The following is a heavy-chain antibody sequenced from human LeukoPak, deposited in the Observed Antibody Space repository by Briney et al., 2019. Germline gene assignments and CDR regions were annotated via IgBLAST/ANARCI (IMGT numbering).Heavy chain of an antibody. D-gene: IGHD3-16*01. CDR2: IYSDAST. CDR3: SRARGGDGLPFDY. CDR1: GFTFSSYE. V-gene: IGHV3-53*01. J-gene: IGHJ4*02. Sequence: GGSLRLSCAASGFTFSSYEMNWVRQAPGKGLEWVSLIYSDASTSYADSVRGRFTISRDNSKNTLYLHMNSLRAEDTAVYYCSRARGGDGLPFDYWGQGTLVTVSS.